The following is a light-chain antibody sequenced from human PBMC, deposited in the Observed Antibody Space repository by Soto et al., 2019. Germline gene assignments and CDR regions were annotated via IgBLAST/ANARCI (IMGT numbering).Light chain of an antibody. CDR2: GAF. J-gene: IGKJ1*01. CDR3: EQYGDSPCS. Sequence: VLTQSPDSLSLSPGERATLSCRASQYISTKLAWYQQKPGQAPRLLFSGAFNSATDTPDRFSGSGSGTAFTLIISGAEAEDFAMYYGEQYGDSPCSFGQGTGVDFK. V-gene: IGKV3-20*01. CDR1: QYISTK.